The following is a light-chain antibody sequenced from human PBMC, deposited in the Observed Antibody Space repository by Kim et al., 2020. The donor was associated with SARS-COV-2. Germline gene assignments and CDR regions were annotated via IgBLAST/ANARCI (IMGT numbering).Light chain of an antibody. V-gene: IGLV3-1*01. CDR2: QDT. J-gene: IGLJ2*01. CDR1: KLGDKY. CDR3: QAWDSSTVV. Sequence: SVSPGQTASITCSGDKLGDKYACWYQQKPGRSPVLVIYQDTKRPSAIPERFSGSNSGNTATLTIGGTQAMDEADYYCQAWDSSTVVFGGGTQLTVL.